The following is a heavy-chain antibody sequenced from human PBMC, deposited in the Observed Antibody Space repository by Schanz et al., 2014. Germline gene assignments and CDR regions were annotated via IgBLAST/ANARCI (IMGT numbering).Heavy chain of an antibody. V-gene: IGHV1-69*02. Sequence: QVQLVQSGAEVKKPGSSMKVSCKASGGTFSTYPINWLRQAPGQGLEWMGRIIPIHGIVNYAQRFQDRVRITADKSTSTAYMELRSLRSDDTAVYYCARGGGPEDVFDIWSHGTILAVSS. CDR3: ARGGGPEDVFDI. CDR2: IIPIHGIV. D-gene: IGHD2-15*01. CDR1: GGTFSTYP. J-gene: IGHJ3*02.